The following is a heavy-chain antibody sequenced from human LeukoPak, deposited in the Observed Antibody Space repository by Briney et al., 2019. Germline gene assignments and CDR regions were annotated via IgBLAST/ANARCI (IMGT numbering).Heavy chain of an antibody. CDR3: ARQLGSGSYFSHDAFDI. D-gene: IGHD3-10*01. CDR1: GYTFTGYY. J-gene: IGHJ3*02. CDR2: INPNSGGT. V-gene: IGHV1-2*02. Sequence: ASVKVSCKASGYTFTGYYMHWVRQAPGQGLEWMGWINPNSGGTNYAQKFQGRVTMTRDTSVSTAYMELSRLRSDDTAVYYCARQLGSGSYFSHDAFDIWGQGTMVTVSS.